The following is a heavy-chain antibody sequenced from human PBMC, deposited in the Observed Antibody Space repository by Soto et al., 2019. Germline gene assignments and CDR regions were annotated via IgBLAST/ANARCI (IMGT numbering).Heavy chain of an antibody. CDR2: ISYDGSNK. V-gene: IGHV3-30-3*01. D-gene: IGHD4-17*01. CDR3: ARADYGGDYFDY. J-gene: IGHJ4*02. Sequence: QVQLVESGGGVVQPGRSLRLSCAASGFTFSSYAMHWVRQAPGKGLEWVAVISYDGSNKYYADSVKGRFTISRDNSKNTLYLQMNILRAEDTAVYYCARADYGGDYFDYWGQGTLVTVSS. CDR1: GFTFSSYA.